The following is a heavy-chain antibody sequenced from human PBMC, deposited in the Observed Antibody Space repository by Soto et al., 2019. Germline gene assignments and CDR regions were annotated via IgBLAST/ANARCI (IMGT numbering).Heavy chain of an antibody. V-gene: IGHV3-33*05. Sequence: QVQLVESGGGVVQPGTSLRLSCVGSGFTFRSYVIHSVRQAPGKGLEWVALTSYDGSNNFYGDSVKGRFTISRHNSRNPVELQMDSLRFEDTALYYCARWGTTGGLDVWGQGTLVSVSS. J-gene: IGHJ4*02. CDR3: ARWGTTGGLDV. CDR1: GFTFRSYV. D-gene: IGHD3-16*01. CDR2: TSYDGSNN.